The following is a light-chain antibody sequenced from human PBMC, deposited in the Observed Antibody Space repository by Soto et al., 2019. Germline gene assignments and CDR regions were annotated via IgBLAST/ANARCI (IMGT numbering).Light chain of an antibody. Sequence: EIVLTQSPGTLTLSPGERATLSCRASQSVRSSYLAWYQQKPRQAPRLLIYSASSRATGIPARFSGSASGTDFTLTISSLEPEDFAVYYCQQRTNLFGQGTKVDIK. CDR1: QSVRSSY. V-gene: IGKV3D-20*02. J-gene: IGKJ1*01. CDR3: QQRTNL. CDR2: SAS.